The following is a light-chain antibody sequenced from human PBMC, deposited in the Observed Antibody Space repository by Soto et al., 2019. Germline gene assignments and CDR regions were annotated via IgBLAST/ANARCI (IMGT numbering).Light chain of an antibody. J-gene: IGLJ2*01. CDR3: QVWDSSSDHVV. V-gene: IGLV3-21*02. CDR2: DDS. Sequence: SYELTQPPSVSVAPGQTARITCGGNNIASKSVHWYQQKPGQAPVLVVYDDSDRPSGIPERFSGSNSGNTATLTIRRVEAGDEADYYCQVWDSSSDHVVLGGGTKLTVL. CDR1: NIASKS.